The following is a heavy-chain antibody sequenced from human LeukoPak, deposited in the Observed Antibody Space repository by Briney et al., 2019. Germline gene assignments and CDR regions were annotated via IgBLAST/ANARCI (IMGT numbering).Heavy chain of an antibody. CDR2: ISVNNGNT. V-gene: IGHV1-18*04. J-gene: IGHJ4*02. Sequence: ASVKVSCKASGYTFTSYGIGWMRLVPGQGLVWMGRISVNNGNTIYAQNLQGRLTVTADTSTSTAYMELRSLRFDDTAVYFCARDRDGSGSQSYWGQGTLVTVSS. CDR1: GYTFTSYG. D-gene: IGHD3-10*01. CDR3: ARDRDGSGSQSY.